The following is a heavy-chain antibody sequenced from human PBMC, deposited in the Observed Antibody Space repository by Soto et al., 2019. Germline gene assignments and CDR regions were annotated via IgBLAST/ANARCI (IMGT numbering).Heavy chain of an antibody. CDR2: INAGNGNT. J-gene: IGHJ6*03. Sequence: ASVKVSCKASGYTFTSYAMHWVRQAPGQRLEWMGWINAGNGNTKYSQKFQGRVTITRDTSASTAYMELSSLRSEDTAVYYCARGVWSGYFDYYYYYMDVWGQGTTVTVSS. V-gene: IGHV1-3*01. CDR3: ARGVWSGYFDYYYYYMDV. CDR1: GYTFTSYA. D-gene: IGHD3-3*01.